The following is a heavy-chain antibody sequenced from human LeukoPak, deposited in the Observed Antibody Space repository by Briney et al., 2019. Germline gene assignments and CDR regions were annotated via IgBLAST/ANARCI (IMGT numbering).Heavy chain of an antibody. D-gene: IGHD6-25*01. J-gene: IGHJ4*02. CDR2: ISDSGGST. V-gene: IGHV3-23*01. CDR3: ARGALMAAKEDFFDY. Sequence: PGGSLRLSCAASGFTFSSHAMSWVRQAPGKGLEWVSTISDSGGSTYYLDSVKGRFTISRDNSKNTLYLQMNSLRAKDTAIYYCARGALMAAKEDFFDYWGQGALVTVSS. CDR1: GFTFSSHA.